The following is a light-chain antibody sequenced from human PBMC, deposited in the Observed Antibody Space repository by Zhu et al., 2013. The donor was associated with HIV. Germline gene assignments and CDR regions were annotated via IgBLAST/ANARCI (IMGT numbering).Light chain of an antibody. V-gene: IGKV1-5*03. J-gene: IGKJ1*01. CDR3: QQYNSYVRT. CDR2: KAS. CDR1: QSINSW. Sequence: DIQMTQSPSTLSASVGDRVTITCRASQSINSWLAWYQQKPGKAPKLLIYKASNLESGVPSRFSGSGSGTEFTLTISSLQPDDCATYYCQQYNSYVRTFGQGTKVEIK.